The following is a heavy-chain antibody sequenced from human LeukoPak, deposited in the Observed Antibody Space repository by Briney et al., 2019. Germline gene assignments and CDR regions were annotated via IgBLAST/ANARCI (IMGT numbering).Heavy chain of an antibody. Sequence: GASVKVSCKASGYTFTAYYLHWVRQAPGQGLEWMGWINPNSGGTNYAQSFQGRVSMTRDTSISTAYMELSRLTSDDTALYYCARGFGGDPWGQGTLVTVYS. V-gene: IGHV1-2*02. CDR2: INPNSGGT. D-gene: IGHD4-23*01. J-gene: IGHJ5*01. CDR1: GYTFTAYY. CDR3: ARGFGGDP.